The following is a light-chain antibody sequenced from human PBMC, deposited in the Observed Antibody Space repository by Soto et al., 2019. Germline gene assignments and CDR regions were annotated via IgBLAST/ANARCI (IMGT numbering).Light chain of an antibody. CDR2: DDS. J-gene: IGLJ2*01. V-gene: IGLV3-21*02. CDR1: NIGSKS. Sequence: SYELTQPPSVSVAPGQTARITCGGTNIGSKSVHWYQQKPGQAPVLVVYDDSDRHSGIPERFSGANSGNTATLTISRVEAGDEADYYCQVWDSSSDHVVFGGGTKLTVL. CDR3: QVWDSSSDHVV.